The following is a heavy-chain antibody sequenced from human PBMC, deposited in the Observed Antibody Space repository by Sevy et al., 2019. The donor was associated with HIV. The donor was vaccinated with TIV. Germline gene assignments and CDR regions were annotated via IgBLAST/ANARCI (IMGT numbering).Heavy chain of an antibody. CDR3: ARGEECELSLYYFDY. D-gene: IGHD1-26*01. J-gene: IGHJ4*02. Sequence: ASVKVSCKASGYTFTSYGISWVRQAPGQGLEWMGWISAYNGNTNYAQKLQGRVTMTTDTSTSTAYMELRSLRSDDTAVYYCARGEECELSLYYFDYWGQGTLVTVSS. CDR2: ISAYNGNT. CDR1: GYTFTSYG. V-gene: IGHV1-18*01.